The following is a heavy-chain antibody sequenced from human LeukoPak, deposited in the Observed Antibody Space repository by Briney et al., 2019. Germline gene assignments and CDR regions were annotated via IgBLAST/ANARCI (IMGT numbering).Heavy chain of an antibody. CDR2: ITGSGSHT. Sequence: GGSLRLSCAASGFTFSRYGMNWVCQAPGKGLEWVSAITGSGSHTYYADSVKGRFTISRDNSKNTLYLQMNSLRAEDTAVYYCAKGGGWFPAVLFDYWGQGTLVTVSS. CDR3: AKGGGWFPAVLFDY. V-gene: IGHV3-23*01. CDR1: GFTFSRYG. D-gene: IGHD6-19*01. J-gene: IGHJ4*02.